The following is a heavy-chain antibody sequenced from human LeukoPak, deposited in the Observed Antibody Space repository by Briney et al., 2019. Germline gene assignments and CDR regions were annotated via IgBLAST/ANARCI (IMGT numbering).Heavy chain of an antibody. Sequence: SETLSLTCAVSGGSITSDYWSWIRQPPGKGLEWIGYIYYSGSTNYNPSLKSRVTISVDTSKNQFSLKLSSVTAADTAVYYCARDRTPPRPNGYYYYYGMDVWGQGTTVTVSS. CDR1: GGSITSDY. J-gene: IGHJ6*02. CDR2: IYYSGST. V-gene: IGHV4-59*01. CDR3: ARDRTPPRPNGYYYYYGMDV.